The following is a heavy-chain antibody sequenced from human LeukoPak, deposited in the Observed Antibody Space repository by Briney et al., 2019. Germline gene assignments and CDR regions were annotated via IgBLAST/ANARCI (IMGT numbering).Heavy chain of an antibody. D-gene: IGHD2-15*01. Sequence: PGGSLRLSCAASGFTFSSYSMNWVRQAPGKGLEWVSSISSSSYIYYADSVKGRFTISRDNAKNSLYLQMNSLRAEDTAVYYCARFKEVVVAATWRNYYYYGMDVWGQGTTVTVSS. CDR2: ISSSSYI. J-gene: IGHJ6*02. CDR1: GFTFSSYS. V-gene: IGHV3-21*01. CDR3: ARFKEVVVAATWRNYYYYGMDV.